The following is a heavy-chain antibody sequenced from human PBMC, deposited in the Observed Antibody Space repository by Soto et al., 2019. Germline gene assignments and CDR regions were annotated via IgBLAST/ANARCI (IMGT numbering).Heavy chain of an antibody. V-gene: IGHV1-18*01. Sequence: QVQLEQSGGEVKRPGASMKVSCKASGYTFTNFDISWVRQAPGQGLEWMGWISPSNGKTYYGQKFQGRVTMTTDTSTATANLELRSLRPDDTAVYYCARDRNWVDPWGQGTLVTVS. CDR1: GYTFTNFD. CDR2: ISPSNGKT. CDR3: ARDRNWVDP. J-gene: IGHJ5*02.